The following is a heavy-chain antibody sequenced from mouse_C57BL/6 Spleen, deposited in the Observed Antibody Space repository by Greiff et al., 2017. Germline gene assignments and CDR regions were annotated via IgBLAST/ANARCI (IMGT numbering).Heavy chain of an antibody. J-gene: IGHJ3*01. Sequence: EVQLQESGPVLVKPGASVKMSCKASGYTFTDYYMNWVKQSHGQSLEWIGVINPYNGGTSYNQKFKGKATLTVDKSSSTAYMELNSLTSEDSAVYYCARGEIYYDYDGTWFAYWGQGTLVTVSA. D-gene: IGHD2-4*01. CDR1: GYTFTDYY. CDR3: ARGEIYYDYDGTWFAY. V-gene: IGHV1-19*01. CDR2: INPYNGGT.